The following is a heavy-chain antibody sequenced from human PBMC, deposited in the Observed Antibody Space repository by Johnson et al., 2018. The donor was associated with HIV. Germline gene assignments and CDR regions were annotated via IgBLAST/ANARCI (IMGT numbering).Heavy chain of an antibody. CDR3: AKKGGVYSSSHDAFDI. CDR2: ISWNSGSI. D-gene: IGHD6-6*01. CDR1: GFTFDDYA. J-gene: IGHJ3*02. Sequence: VQLVESGGGLVQPGRSLRLSCAASGFTFDDYAMHWVRQAPGKGLEWVSGISWNSGSIGYADSVQGRFTLSRDNAKNSLYLQMNSLRAEDTAVYYCAKKGGVYSSSHDAFDIWGQGTMVTVSS. V-gene: IGHV3-9*01.